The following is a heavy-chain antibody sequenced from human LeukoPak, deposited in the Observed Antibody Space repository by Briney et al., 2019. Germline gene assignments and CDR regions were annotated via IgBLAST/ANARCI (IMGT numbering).Heavy chain of an antibody. CDR1: GFTFDDYA. V-gene: IGHV3-9*01. CDR2: ISWNSGSI. J-gene: IGHJ3*02. Sequence: PGGSLRLSCAASGFTFDDYAMHWVRQAPGKGLEWVSGISWNSGSIGYADSVKGRFTISRDNAKNSLYLQMNSLRAEDTALYYCAKDRIAVAPHDAFDIWGQGTMVTVSS. D-gene: IGHD6-19*01. CDR3: AKDRIAVAPHDAFDI.